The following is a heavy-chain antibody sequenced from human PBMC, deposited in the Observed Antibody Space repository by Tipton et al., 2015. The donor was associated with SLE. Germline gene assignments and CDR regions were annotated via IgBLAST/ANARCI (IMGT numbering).Heavy chain of an antibody. CDR2: IYYNGST. CDR3: ARGKIWGSYFDY. CDR1: GFTFISFS. Sequence: LRLSCEGSGFTFISFSMNWVRQAPGKGLEWIATIYYNGSTYYNPSLKSRATISGASSEKHFSLKLSSVTAADTARYYCARGKIWGSYFDYWGQGTLVTVSS. J-gene: IGHJ4*02. D-gene: IGHD7-27*01. V-gene: IGHV4-39*07.